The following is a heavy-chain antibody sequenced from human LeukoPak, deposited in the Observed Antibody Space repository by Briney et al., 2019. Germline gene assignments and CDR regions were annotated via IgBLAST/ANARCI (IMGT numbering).Heavy chain of an antibody. CDR1: GGSISSSSYY. CDR3: ARLSIAARRGGYYYYYGMDV. J-gene: IGHJ6*02. D-gene: IGHD6-6*01. V-gene: IGHV4-39*01. CDR2: IYYSGST. Sequence: PSETLSLTCTVSGGSISSSSYYWGWIRQPPGKGLEWIGSIYYSGSTYYNPSLKSRVTISVDTSKNRFSLKLSSVTAADTAVYYCARLSIAARRGGYYYYYGMDVWGQGTTVTVSS.